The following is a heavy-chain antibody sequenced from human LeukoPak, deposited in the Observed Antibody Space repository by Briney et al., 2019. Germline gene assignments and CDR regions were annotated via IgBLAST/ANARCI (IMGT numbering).Heavy chain of an antibody. CDR1: GFTFDDYA. CDR2: ISGSGGST. CDR3: AKDRQQPRGSQFDY. Sequence: GGSLRLSCAASGFTFDDYAMHWVRQAPGKGLEWVSAISGSGGSTYYADSVKGRFTISRDNSKNTLYLQMNSLRAEDTAVYYCAKDRQQPRGSQFDYWGQGTLVTVSS. V-gene: IGHV3-23*01. J-gene: IGHJ4*02. D-gene: IGHD3-10*01.